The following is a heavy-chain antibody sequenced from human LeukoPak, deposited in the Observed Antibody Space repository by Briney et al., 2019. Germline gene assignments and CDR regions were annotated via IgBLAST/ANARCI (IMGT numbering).Heavy chain of an antibody. CDR2: ISSSSSYI. D-gene: IGHD6-6*01. CDR3: ARLEYTSSSRDFDY. V-gene: IGHV3-21*01. CDR1: GFTFSSYS. J-gene: IGHJ4*02. Sequence: GGSLRLSCAASGFTFSSYSMNWVRQAPGKGLEWVSSISSSSSYIYYADSVKGRFTISRDNTKNSLYLQMNSLRAEDTAVYYCARLEYTSSSRDFDYWGQGTLVTVSS.